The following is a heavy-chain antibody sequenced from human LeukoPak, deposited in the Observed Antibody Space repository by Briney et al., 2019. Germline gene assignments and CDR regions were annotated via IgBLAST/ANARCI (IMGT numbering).Heavy chain of an antibody. CDR2: ISGSGGST. CDR1: GFTFGSYA. CDR3: AKDRDIVVVPAAHNWFDP. Sequence: GGSLRLSCAASGFTFGSYAMSWVRQAPGKGLEWVSAISGSGGSTYYADSVKGRFTISRDNSKNTLYLQMNSLRAEDTAVYYCAKDRDIVVVPAAHNWFDPWGQGTLVTVSS. V-gene: IGHV3-23*01. D-gene: IGHD2-2*01. J-gene: IGHJ5*02.